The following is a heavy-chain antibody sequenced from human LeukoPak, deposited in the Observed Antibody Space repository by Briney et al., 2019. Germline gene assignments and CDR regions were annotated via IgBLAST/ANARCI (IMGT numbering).Heavy chain of an antibody. CDR1: GGSLSSGGYY. CDR2: IYHSGST. Sequence: SETLSLTCTVSGGSLSSGGYYWSWIRQPPGKGLEWIGYIYHSGSTYYNPSLKSRVTISVDRSKNQFSLKLSSVTAADTAVYYCARAKSSTSLYYFDYWGQGTLVTVSS. V-gene: IGHV4-30-2*01. D-gene: IGHD2-2*01. CDR3: ARAKSSTSLYYFDY. J-gene: IGHJ4*02.